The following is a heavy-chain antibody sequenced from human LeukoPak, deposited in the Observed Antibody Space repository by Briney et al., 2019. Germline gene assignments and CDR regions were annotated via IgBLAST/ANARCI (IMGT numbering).Heavy chain of an antibody. CDR2: INPNSGGT. V-gene: IGHV1-2*04. D-gene: IGHD2-2*01. J-gene: IGHJ6*02. CDR3: ARDASVPAAYYYYGMDV. Sequence: ASVKVSCKASGYTFTGYYMHWVRQAPGQGLEWMGWINPNSGGTNYAQKFQGWVTMTRDTSISTAYMELSRLRSDDTAVYYCARDASVPAAYYYYGMDVWGQGTTVTVSS. CDR1: GYTFTGYY.